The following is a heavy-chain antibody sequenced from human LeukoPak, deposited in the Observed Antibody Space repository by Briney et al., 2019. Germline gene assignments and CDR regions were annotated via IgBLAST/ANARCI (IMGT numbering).Heavy chain of an antibody. J-gene: IGHJ4*02. CDR2: IYYSGNT. V-gene: IGHV4-39*01. D-gene: IGHD3-22*01. CDR1: GGSLSSSSYY. CDR3: ARRQYYYDSSGYFNY. Sequence: PSETLSLTCTVSGGSLSSSSYYWGWIRQPPGKGLEWIGGIYYSGNTYYNPSLKSRVTISVDTSKNQFSLKLSSVTAADTAVYYCARRQYYYDSSGYFNYWGQGTLVTVSS.